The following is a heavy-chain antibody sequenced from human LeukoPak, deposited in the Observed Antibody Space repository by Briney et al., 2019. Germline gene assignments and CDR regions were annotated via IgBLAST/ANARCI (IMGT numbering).Heavy chain of an antibody. Sequence: GGSLRLSCAASGFTFSSYSMNWVRQAPEKGLEWVSSISSSSYIYYADSVKGRFTISRDNAKNSLYLQMNSLRAEDTAVYYCARGYCSSTSCPEAFDIWGQGTMVTVSS. CDR3: ARGYCSSTSCPEAFDI. CDR2: ISSSSYI. D-gene: IGHD2-2*01. J-gene: IGHJ3*02. V-gene: IGHV3-21*01. CDR1: GFTFSSYS.